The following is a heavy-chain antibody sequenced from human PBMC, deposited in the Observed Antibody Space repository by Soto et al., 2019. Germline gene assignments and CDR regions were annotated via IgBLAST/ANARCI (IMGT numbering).Heavy chain of an antibody. V-gene: IGHV3-23*01. CDR1: GFTFSSYA. CDR2: ISGSGGST. Sequence: EVQLLESGGGLVQPGGSLRLSCAASGFTFSSYAMSWVRQAPGKGLEWVSAISGSGGSTYYADSVKGRFTISRDNSKNTLYLQMNSLRAEDTAVYYCRAEAATIPDYYYGMDVWGQGTTVTVSS. CDR3: RAEAATIPDYYYGMDV. J-gene: IGHJ6*02. D-gene: IGHD6-25*01.